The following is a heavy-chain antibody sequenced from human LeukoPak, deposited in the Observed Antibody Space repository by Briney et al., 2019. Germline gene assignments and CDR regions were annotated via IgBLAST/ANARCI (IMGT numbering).Heavy chain of an antibody. CDR1: GGSISSYY. CDR2: IYYSGST. J-gene: IGHJ5*02. Sequence: SETLSLTCTVSGGSISSYYWSWIRQPPGKGLEWIGSIYYSGSTYYNPSLKSRVTISVDTSKNQFSLKLSSVTAADTAVYYCARGVIGGYSYGLINWFDPWGQGTLVTVSS. V-gene: IGHV4-59*12. CDR3: ARGVIGGYSYGLINWFDP. D-gene: IGHD5-18*01.